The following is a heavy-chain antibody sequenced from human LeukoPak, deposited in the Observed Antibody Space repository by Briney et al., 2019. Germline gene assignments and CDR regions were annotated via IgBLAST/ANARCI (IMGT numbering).Heavy chain of an antibody. D-gene: IGHD3-22*01. CDR2: IWYDGSNK. J-gene: IGHJ4*02. CDR3: PSQAKVWLLRDVLLYCDY. V-gene: IGHV3-33*01. CDR1: GFTFRRYG. Sequence: GGSLRLSCGASGFTFRRYGMHWVRQASGKGLEWVAVIWYDGSNKYYADSVKGRFPTSRDNSKNTLYLQMNSLRAEDTAVYYCPSQAKVWLLRDVLLYCDYWGQGPLDTVSS.